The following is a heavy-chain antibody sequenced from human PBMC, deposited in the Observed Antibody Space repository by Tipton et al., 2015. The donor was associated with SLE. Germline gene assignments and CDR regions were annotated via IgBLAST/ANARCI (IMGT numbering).Heavy chain of an antibody. J-gene: IGHJ3*02. D-gene: IGHD3-10*01. CDR2: VWFDGSNK. Sequence: SGFTFSTYGMHWVRQAPGKGLEWVAVVWFDGSNKDYADSVKGRFTVSRDNSKNTLYLQMNSLRAEDTAVYYCAAELLNAFDIWGQGTMVTVSS. V-gene: IGHV3-33*01. CDR3: AAELLNAFDI. CDR1: GFTFSTYG.